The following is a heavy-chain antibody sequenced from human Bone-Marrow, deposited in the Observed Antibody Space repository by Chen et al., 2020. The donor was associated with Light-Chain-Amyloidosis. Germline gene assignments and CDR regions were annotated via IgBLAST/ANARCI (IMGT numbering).Heavy chain of an antibody. CDR3: ASTTVTTRHVGAFDI. D-gene: IGHD4-17*01. J-gene: IGHJ3*02. CDR2: IYSGGIT. Sequence: EVPLVETGGGLIQPGGSLRLSCAASGFIVSDNYITWVRQAPGKGLEWVSVIYSGGITYYADSRNTLYLQMNSLRAEDTAIYYCASTTVTTRHVGAFDIWGQGTKVTVSS. CDR1: GFIVSDNY. V-gene: IGHV3-53*02.